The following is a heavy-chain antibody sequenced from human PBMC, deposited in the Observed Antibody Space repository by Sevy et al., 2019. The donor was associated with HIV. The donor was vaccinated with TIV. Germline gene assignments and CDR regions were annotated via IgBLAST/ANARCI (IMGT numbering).Heavy chain of an antibody. CDR2: ISGSGIST. CDR1: GFTFSSYA. J-gene: IGHJ4*02. D-gene: IGHD5-12*01. V-gene: IGHV3-23*01. CDR3: TKGIGYSCYETDY. Sequence: WGSLRLSCAASGFTFSSYAMSWVRQAPGKGLEWVSAISGSGISTYYADSVKGRFTISRDNSKNTLYLQMNNLRAEDTAVSYCTKGIGYSCYETDYSGQGTLVTFSS.